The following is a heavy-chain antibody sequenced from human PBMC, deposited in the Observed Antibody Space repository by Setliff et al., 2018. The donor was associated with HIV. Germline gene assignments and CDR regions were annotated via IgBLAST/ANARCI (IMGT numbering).Heavy chain of an antibody. CDR3: ARQLYSSGWYLYYFDY. Sequence: PSETLSLTCRVSNGSISGYYWSWVRQPPGRGLEWIGYVSYSGSTSYNPSLKSRVTISVDTSKNQFSLKLSSVTAADTAVYYCARQLYSSGWYLYYFDYWGQGTLVTAPQ. D-gene: IGHD6-19*01. J-gene: IGHJ4*02. CDR2: VSYSGST. V-gene: IGHV4-59*01. CDR1: NGSISGYY.